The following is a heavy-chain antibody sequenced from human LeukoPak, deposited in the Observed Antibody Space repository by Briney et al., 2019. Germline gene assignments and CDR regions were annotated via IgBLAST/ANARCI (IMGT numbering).Heavy chain of an antibody. CDR1: SASISSSPYF. J-gene: IGHJ4*02. Sequence: SETLSLTCTVSSASISSSPYFWGWIRQSPGQGLEWIGSISYSGTTYYNPSLKSRVTISMDTSKNHISLKLSSVTAADTAVYYCARSDILTGYNDYWGQGTLVTVSS. V-gene: IGHV4-39*02. CDR3: ARSDILTGYNDY. D-gene: IGHD3-9*01. CDR2: ISYSGTT.